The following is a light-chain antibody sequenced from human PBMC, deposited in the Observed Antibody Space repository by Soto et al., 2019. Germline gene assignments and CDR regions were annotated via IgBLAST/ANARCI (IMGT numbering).Light chain of an antibody. J-gene: IGKJ4*01. V-gene: IGKV3D-15*01. CDR2: DVS. Sequence: EIVMTQSPATLSVSPGERATLSCWASQSVSSNLAGYQQKPGQAPRLLIYDVSTRATGIPTRFSGSGSGTEFTLTISSLQSEDFAAYYCQQYNNWPLTVGGGTKVEIK. CDR1: QSVSSN. CDR3: QQYNNWPLT.